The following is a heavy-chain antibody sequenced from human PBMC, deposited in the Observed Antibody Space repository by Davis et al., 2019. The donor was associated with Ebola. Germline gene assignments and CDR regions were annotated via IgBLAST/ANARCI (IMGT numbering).Heavy chain of an antibody. J-gene: IGHJ4*02. Sequence: GGSLRLSCVASGFTFSSYGMHWVRQAPGKGLEWVAFIRFDGNNNHYSDSVRGRFSISRDNSKNMVYLQMSRLRPEDTAVYYCAKDRKYSIFDTWGQGTLVTVSS. CDR2: IRFDGNNN. CDR3: AKDRKYSIFDT. V-gene: IGHV3-30*02. CDR1: GFTFSSYG. D-gene: IGHD2-15*01.